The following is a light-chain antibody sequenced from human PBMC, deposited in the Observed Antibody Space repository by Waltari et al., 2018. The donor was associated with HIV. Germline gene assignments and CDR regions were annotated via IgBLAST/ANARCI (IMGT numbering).Light chain of an antibody. V-gene: IGKV3-11*01. CDR1: QSVSSY. Sequence: EIVLTQSPATLSLSPGERATLSCRASQSVSSYLAWYQQKPGQAPRLLIYDASNRATGIPARFSGSGSGTDFTLTISSLEPEDFAVYYCQQYDNLPFGPGTKVDIK. CDR2: DAS. J-gene: IGKJ3*01. CDR3: QQYDNLP.